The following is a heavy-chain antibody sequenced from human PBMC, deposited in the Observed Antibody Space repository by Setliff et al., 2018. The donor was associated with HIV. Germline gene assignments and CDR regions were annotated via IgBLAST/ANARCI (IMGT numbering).Heavy chain of an antibody. Sequence: ASVKVSCKASGYTFPNFGITWVRQAPGQGLEWMGWISPYNGNTNYAPELHGRVTMTTDTSTSTASLELRSLRSDDTAVYYCARDRIPSKWLLESDYWGQGTLVTVSS. V-gene: IGHV1-18*01. CDR3: ARDRIPSKWLLESDY. CDR1: GYTFPNFG. D-gene: IGHD3-22*01. J-gene: IGHJ4*02. CDR2: ISPYNGNT.